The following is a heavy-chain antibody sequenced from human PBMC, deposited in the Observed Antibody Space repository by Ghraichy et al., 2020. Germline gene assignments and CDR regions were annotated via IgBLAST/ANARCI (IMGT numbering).Heavy chain of an antibody. CDR2: INHSGST. V-gene: IGHV4-34*01. Sequence: SETLSLTCAVYGGSFSGYYWSWIRQPPGKGLEWIGEINHSGSTNYNPSLKSRVTISVDTSKNQFSLKLSSVTAADTAMYYCARGRLGKQWLVRSAFDIWGQGTMVTVSS. J-gene: IGHJ3*02. CDR3: ARGRLGKQWLVRSAFDI. CDR1: GGSFSGYY. D-gene: IGHD6-19*01.